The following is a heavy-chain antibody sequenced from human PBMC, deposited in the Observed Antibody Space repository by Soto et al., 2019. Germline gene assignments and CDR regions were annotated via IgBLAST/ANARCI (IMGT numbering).Heavy chain of an antibody. V-gene: IGHV3-66*01. J-gene: IGHJ4*02. CDR3: ARDPWAADY. D-gene: IGHD3-16*01. CDR2: IYIGGST. Sequence: EVQLVESGGGLVQPGGSLRLSCAASGFTVSTKYMSWVRQAPGKGLEWVSVIYIGGSTFYADSVRGRFTIARDNSKNTGNLQMNSLRAEDTGVYYCARDPWAADYWGQGTLVTVSS. CDR1: GFTVSTKY.